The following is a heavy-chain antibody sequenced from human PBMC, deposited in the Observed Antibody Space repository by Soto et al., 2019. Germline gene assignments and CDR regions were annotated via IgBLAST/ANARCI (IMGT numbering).Heavy chain of an antibody. Sequence: QLQLQESGPVLVKPSETLSLTCSVSGGSISTTSYYWAWIRQPPGKGLEWVGSIYYNGFTYYNPSLKSRLTISVDTSKHQFSLRLSSVTAADTALYYCARQDDFWSGYNSFDPWGQGTLVTVSS. CDR2: IYYNGFT. V-gene: IGHV4-39*01. D-gene: IGHD3-3*01. J-gene: IGHJ5*02. CDR1: GGSISTTSYY. CDR3: ARQDDFWSGYNSFDP.